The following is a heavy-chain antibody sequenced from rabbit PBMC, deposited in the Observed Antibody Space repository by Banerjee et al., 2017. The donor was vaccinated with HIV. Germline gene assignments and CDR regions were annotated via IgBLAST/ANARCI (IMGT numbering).Heavy chain of an antibody. J-gene: IGHJ3*01. CDR1: GFSFSSGYW. V-gene: IGHV1S45*01. CDR3: ARGANNLIRLDL. Sequence: QEQLEESGGDLVKPEGSLALTCTASGFSFSSGYWMCWVRQAPGKGLEWIGCINPNSGNAYYASWVISRFTISKTSSTTVTLQATSLTVADTATYFCARGANNLIRLDLWGQGTLVTVS. D-gene: IGHD3-1*01. CDR2: INPNSGNA.